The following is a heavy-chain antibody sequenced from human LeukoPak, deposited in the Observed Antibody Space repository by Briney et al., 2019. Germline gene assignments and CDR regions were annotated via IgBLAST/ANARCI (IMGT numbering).Heavy chain of an antibody. CDR2: IYYSGST. V-gene: IGHV4-31*03. J-gene: IGHJ3*02. CDR3: ASKRYSSSLPYGPGAFDI. D-gene: IGHD6-13*01. Sequence: SETLSLTCTVSGGSISSSGYYWSWIRQHPGKGLEWIGYIYYSGSTYYNPSLKSRVTISVDTSKNQFSLKLSSVTAADTAVYYCASKRYSSSLPYGPGAFDIWGQGTMVTVSS. CDR1: GGSISSSGYY.